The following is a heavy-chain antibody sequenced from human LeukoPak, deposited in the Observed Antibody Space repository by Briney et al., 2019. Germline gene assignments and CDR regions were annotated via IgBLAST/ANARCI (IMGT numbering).Heavy chain of an antibody. CDR3: ARRGNWGFFDY. D-gene: IGHD7-27*01. CDR2: IYHSGST. V-gene: IGHV4-38-2*02. CDR1: GYSISSANY. Sequence: SETLSLTCTVSGYSISSANYWSWFRQPPGKGLEWIGIIYHSGSTYYNPSLKSRVTISVDTSNNQFSLRLSSVTAADTAVCYCARRGNWGFFDYWGQGTLVTVSS. J-gene: IGHJ4*02.